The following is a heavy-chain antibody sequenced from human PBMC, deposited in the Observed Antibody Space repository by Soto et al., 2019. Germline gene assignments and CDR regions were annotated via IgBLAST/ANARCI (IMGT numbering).Heavy chain of an antibody. D-gene: IGHD1-26*01. J-gene: IGHJ4*02. CDR3: ARRRIVVATDFAF. CDR2: IFHTGST. Sequence: SETLSLTCTVSGGSISSSSYYWGWIRQPPGKGLEWIGHIFHTGSTYSNPSLKSRVTMSVDTSKNQFSLSLSSVTATDTAVYYCARRRIVVATDFAFWGQGTLVTVSS. V-gene: IGHV4-39*01. CDR1: GGSISSSSYY.